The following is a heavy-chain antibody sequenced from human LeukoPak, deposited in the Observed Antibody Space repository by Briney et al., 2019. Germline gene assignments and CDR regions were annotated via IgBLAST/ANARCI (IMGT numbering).Heavy chain of an antibody. D-gene: IGHD3/OR15-3a*01. CDR1: GFSFSDYD. CDR2: ISGRSSHV. J-gene: IGHJ4*02. V-gene: IGHV3-21*01. CDR3: AGAGPNWRIDF. Sequence: GGSLRLSCSASGFSFSDYDMNWFRQAPGKGLEWISSISGRSSHVYYGDSVKGRFTISRDNARNTVYLQMNSLRVDDTATYYCAGAGPNWRIDFWGQGTLVTVSS.